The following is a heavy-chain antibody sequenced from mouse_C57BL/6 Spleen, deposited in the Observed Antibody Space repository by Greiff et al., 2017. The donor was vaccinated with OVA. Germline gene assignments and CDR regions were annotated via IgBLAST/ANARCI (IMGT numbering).Heavy chain of an antibody. J-gene: IGHJ2*01. CDR3: AKTAQATYYFDY. Sequence: QVQLKQSGPELVKPGASVKISCKASGYAFSSSWMNWVKQRPGKGLEWIGRIYPGDGDTNYNGKFKGKATLTADKSSSTAYMQLSSLTSEDAAVYFCAKTAQATYYFDYWGQGTTLTVSS. D-gene: IGHD3-2*02. V-gene: IGHV1-82*01. CDR2: IYPGDGDT. CDR1: GYAFSSSW.